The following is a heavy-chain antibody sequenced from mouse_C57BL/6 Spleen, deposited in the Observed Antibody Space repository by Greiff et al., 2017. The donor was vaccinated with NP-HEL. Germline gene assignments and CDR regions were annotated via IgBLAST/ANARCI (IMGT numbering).Heavy chain of an antibody. D-gene: IGHD1-1*01. Sequence: VQLQQPVAELVRPGASVKLSCTASGFNIKNTYMHWVKQRPEQGLEWIGRIDPANGNTKYDPKFQGKATITADTSSNTAYLQLSSLTSEDTAIYYCAITTVVSHWYFDVGGTGTTITVSS. CDR3: AITTVVSHWYFDV. J-gene: IGHJ1*03. CDR1: GFNIKNTY. CDR2: IDPANGNT. V-gene: IGHV14-3*01.